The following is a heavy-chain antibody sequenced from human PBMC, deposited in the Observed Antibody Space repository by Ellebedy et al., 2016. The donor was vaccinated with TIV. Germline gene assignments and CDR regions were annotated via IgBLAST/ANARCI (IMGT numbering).Heavy chain of an antibody. V-gene: IGHV4-4*07. CDR3: ARVEWLLHMDV. CDR2: VYANGKT. D-gene: IGHD3-22*01. J-gene: IGHJ6*02. CDR1: GVSISDYY. Sequence: MPSETLSLTCSVSGVSISDYYWSWIRQSAGQTLEWIGRVYANGKTVYNPSLKSRVTMSVDTSRNQFSLRLTSVTAADMAVYYCARVEWLLHMDVWGQGTTVTVSS.